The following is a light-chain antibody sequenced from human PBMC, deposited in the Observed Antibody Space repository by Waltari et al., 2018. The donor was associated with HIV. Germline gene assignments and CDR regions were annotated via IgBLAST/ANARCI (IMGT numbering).Light chain of an antibody. CDR2: GAS. CDR3: QQYKTYPRT. Sequence: DIHMTQSPSSLSASIGDTITISCRAGQGISNYLAWFQMKPGNAPKSLIYGASRLHNGVPSRFSGSGSGTDFTLTINSLQPEDFATYYCQQYKTYPRTFGHGTKVE. V-gene: IGKV1-16*01. J-gene: IGKJ1*01. CDR1: QGISNY.